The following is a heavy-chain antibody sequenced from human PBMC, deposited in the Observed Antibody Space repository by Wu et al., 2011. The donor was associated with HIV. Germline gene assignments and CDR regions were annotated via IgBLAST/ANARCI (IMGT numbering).Heavy chain of an antibody. D-gene: IGHD1-26*01. CDR1: GYTFTSYY. CDR3: ARAKGKSGGDY. J-gene: IGHJ4*02. Sequence: QVQLVQSGAEVKKPGASVKVSCKASGYTFTSYYFHWVRQAPGQGLEWMGIINPNGGSTNYEQKFQGRVTMTSDTSTSTVHMELSSLRSEDTAIYYCARAKGKSGGDYWGQGTWSPSPQ. CDR2: INPNGGST. V-gene: IGHV1-46*01.